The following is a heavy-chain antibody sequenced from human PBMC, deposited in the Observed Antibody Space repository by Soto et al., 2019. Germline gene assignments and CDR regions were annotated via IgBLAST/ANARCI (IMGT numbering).Heavy chain of an antibody. CDR2: IIPILGIA. CDR3: AIRRDMVYASNWFDP. J-gene: IGHJ5*02. CDR1: GGTFSSYT. V-gene: IGHV1-69*02. D-gene: IGHD2-8*01. Sequence: GASVKVSCKASGGTFSSYTISWVRQAPGQGLEWMGRIIPILGIANYAQKFQGRVTITADKSTSTAYMELSSLRSEDTAVYYCAIRRDMVYASNWFDPWGQGTLVTVSS.